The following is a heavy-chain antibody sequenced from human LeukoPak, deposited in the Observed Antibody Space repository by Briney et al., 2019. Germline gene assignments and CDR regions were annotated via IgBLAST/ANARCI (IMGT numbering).Heavy chain of an antibody. Sequence: GGSLRLSCPASGFSFSNYNMYWVRQAPGKGLEYVSAIFKSGSGTFYAVSVKGRFTISRDNSKNTLFLQMSSLTTDDTAVYYCVKKGVVAPTGDYYFDFRGQGTLVTVSS. CDR2: IFKSGSGT. V-gene: IGHV3-64D*06. J-gene: IGHJ4*02. D-gene: IGHD5-12*01. CDR1: GFSFSNYN. CDR3: VKKGVVAPTGDYYFDF.